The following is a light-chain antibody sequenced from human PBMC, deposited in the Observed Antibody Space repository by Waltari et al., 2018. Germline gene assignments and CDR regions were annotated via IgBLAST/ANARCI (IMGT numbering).Light chain of an antibody. CDR2: EDS. CDR3: YSTDSSGTQRV. V-gene: IGLV3-10*01. Sequence: SYELTQPPSVSVSPGQAARITCSGDALPKQYAYWYQQKSGRAPVLVIYEDSKRPSGIPERFSGSSSGTTATLTLSGAQVEDEGDYYCYSTDSSGTQRVFGGGTKLTVL. CDR1: ALPKQY. J-gene: IGLJ2*01.